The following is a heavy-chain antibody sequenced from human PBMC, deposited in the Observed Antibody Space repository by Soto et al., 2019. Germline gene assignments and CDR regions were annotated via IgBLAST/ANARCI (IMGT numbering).Heavy chain of an antibody. CDR2: ISGNGGTT. V-gene: IGHV3-23*01. CDR1: GFTFSTYA. CDR3: AKAARYCSGGSCYSHAFDI. D-gene: IGHD2-15*01. J-gene: IGHJ3*02. Sequence: PGGSLRLSCAASGFTFSTYAMSWVRQAPGKGLEWVSAISGNGGTTYYADSVKGRFTISRDNSKNTLYLQMNGLRAEDTAVYYCAKAARYCSGGSCYSHAFDIWGQGTMVTVSS.